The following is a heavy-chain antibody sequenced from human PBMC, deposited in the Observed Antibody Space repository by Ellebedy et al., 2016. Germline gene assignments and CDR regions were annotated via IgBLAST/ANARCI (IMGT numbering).Heavy chain of an antibody. Sequence: GESLKISCKGSGYNFTSYWISWVRQMPGKGLEWMGRIDPSDSYTNYSPSFQGHVTISADKSISTAYLQWSSLKASDTAMYYCARRRIAVAPWGFDFDYWGQGTLVTVSS. CDR2: IDPSDSYT. D-gene: IGHD6-19*01. CDR3: ARRRIAVAPWGFDFDY. J-gene: IGHJ4*02. V-gene: IGHV5-10-1*01. CDR1: GYNFTSYW.